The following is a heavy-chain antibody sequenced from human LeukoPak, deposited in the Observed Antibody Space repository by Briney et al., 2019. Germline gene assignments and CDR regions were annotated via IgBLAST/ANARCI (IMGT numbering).Heavy chain of an antibody. D-gene: IGHD3-22*01. J-gene: IGHJ6*02. CDR2: ISAYNGNT. CDR1: GGTFSSYG. Sequence: GASVKVSCKASGGTFSSYGISWVRQAPGQGLEWMGWISAYNGNTNYAQKLQGRVTMTSDTSTSTAYMELRSLRSDDTAVYYCARIPSYDSSGYYFFYYYYGMDVWGQGTTVTVSS. CDR3: ARIPSYDSSGYYFFYYYYGMDV. V-gene: IGHV1-18*01.